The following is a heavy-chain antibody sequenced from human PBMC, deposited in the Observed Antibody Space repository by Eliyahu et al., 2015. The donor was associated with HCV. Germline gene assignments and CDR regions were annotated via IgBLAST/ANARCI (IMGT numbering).Heavy chain of an antibody. J-gene: IGHJ6*02. CDR3: ARAYDFWSGYPYYYYYGMDV. Sequence: QVQLVQSGAEVKKPGASVKVSXKASGYXFXSYGISWVRQAPGQGLEWMGWISAYNGNTNYAQKLQGRVTMTTDTSTSTAYMELRSLRSDDTAVYYCARAYDFWSGYPYYYYYGMDVWGQGTTVTVSS. CDR2: ISAYNGNT. D-gene: IGHD3-3*01. CDR1: GYXFXSYG. V-gene: IGHV1-18*04.